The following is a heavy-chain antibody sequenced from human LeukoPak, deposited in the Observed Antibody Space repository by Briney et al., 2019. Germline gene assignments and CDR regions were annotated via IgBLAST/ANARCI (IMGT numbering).Heavy chain of an antibody. CDR2: ISSGSSYI. V-gene: IGHV3-21*01. CDR3: AREGKLITIFDY. Sequence: GGSLRLSCAASGFTFSSYSMNWVRQAPGKGLEWVSSISSGSSYIYYADSVKGQFTISRDNAKNSLYLQMNSLRAEDTAVYYCAREGKLITIFDYWGQGTLVTVSS. J-gene: IGHJ4*02. D-gene: IGHD3-3*01. CDR1: GFTFSSYS.